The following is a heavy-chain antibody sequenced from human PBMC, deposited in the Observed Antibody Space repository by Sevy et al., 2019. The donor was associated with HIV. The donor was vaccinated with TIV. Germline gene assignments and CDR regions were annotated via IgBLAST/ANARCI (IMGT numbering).Heavy chain of an antibody. Sequence: GGSLRLSCAASGFTFSSYSMNWVRQAPGKGLEWVSSISSSSSYIYYADSVKGRFTISRDNAKKSLYLQMKGLRAEDTAVYYCARDLSSSRFDYWGQGTLVTVSS. CDR2: ISSSSSYI. CDR3: ARDLSSSRFDY. CDR1: GFTFSSYS. V-gene: IGHV3-21*01. D-gene: IGHD6-13*01. J-gene: IGHJ4*02.